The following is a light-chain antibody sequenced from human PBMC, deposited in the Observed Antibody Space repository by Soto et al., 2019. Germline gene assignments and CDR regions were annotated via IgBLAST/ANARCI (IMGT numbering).Light chain of an antibody. CDR2: EVS. CDR3: SSYAGSNNVI. CDR1: SSDVGGYSY. J-gene: IGLJ2*01. V-gene: IGLV2-8*01. Sequence: QSALTQPPSASESPGQSVTISCTGTSSDVGGYSYVSWYQHHPGTAPRLTIYEVSKRPSGVPDRFSGSKSGNTASLTVSGLQAEDEADYYCSSYAGSNNVIFGGGTKLTVL.